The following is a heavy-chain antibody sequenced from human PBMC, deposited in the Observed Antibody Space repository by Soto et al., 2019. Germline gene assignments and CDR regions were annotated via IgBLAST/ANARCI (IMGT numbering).Heavy chain of an antibody. J-gene: IGHJ5*02. CDR3: ARVILGNWFDP. CDR1: GGSISNYY. Sequence: SEALSLTCTGSGGSISNYYWSWIRQPPGKGLEWIRYIYSSGSTYYNPSLKSRVTISVDTSKDQFSLMLSSVTAADTAMYYCARVILGNWFDPWGQGTLVTVSS. CDR2: IYSSGST. D-gene: IGHD3-16*01. V-gene: IGHV4-59*01.